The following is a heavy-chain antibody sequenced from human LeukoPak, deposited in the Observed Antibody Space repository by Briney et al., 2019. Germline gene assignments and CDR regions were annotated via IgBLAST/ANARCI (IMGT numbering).Heavy chain of an antibody. Sequence: SETLSLTCTVSGGSISNYYLSWIRQPAGKGLEWIGRIHTSESTNYNPSLKSRVTMSVDTSNNQFYLKLSSVTAADTAVYYCARDDGGSYNWFGPWGQGTLVTVSS. J-gene: IGHJ5*02. V-gene: IGHV4-4*07. CDR1: GGSISNYY. CDR3: ARDDGGSYNWFGP. CDR2: IHTSEST. D-gene: IGHD1-26*01.